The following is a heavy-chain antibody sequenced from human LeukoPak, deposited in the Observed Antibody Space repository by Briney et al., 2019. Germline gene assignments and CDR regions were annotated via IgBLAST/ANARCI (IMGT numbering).Heavy chain of an antibody. CDR1: GYTLTELS. D-gene: IGHD3-22*01. J-gene: IGHJ4*02. Sequence: ASVKVSCKVSGYTLTELSMHWVRQAPGKGLEWMGGFDPEDGETSYAQKFQGRVTMTRDMSTSTVYMELSSLRSEDTAVYYCAREPYDSSGYQVPQYYFDYWGQGTLVTVSS. V-gene: IGHV1-24*01. CDR3: AREPYDSSGYQVPQYYFDY. CDR2: FDPEDGET.